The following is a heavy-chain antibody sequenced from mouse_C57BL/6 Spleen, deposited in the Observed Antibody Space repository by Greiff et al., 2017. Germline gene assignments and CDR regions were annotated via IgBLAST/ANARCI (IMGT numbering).Heavy chain of an antibody. CDR3: ARSWDYGSSFFAY. Sequence: QVQLQQPGAELVRPGSSVKLSCKASGYTFTSYWMHWVKQRPIQGLEWIGNIDPSDSETHYNQKFKDKATLTVDKSSSTAYMQLSSLTSEDSAVYYCARSWDYGSSFFAYWGQGTLVTVSA. V-gene: IGHV1-52*01. CDR1: GYTFTSYW. D-gene: IGHD1-1*01. CDR2: IDPSDSET. J-gene: IGHJ3*01.